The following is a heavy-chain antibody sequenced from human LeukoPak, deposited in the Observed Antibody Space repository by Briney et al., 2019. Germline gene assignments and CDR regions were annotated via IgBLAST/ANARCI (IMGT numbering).Heavy chain of an antibody. J-gene: IGHJ6*03. CDR2: IYYSGST. D-gene: IGHD6-6*01. V-gene: IGHV4-59*01. Sequence: SETLSLTRTVSGGSFSSYYWSWIRQPPGKGLEWIGYIYYSGSTNYNPSLKSRVTISVDTSKNQFSLKLSSVTAADTAVYYCARGGAARPGYYYYMDVWGKGTTVTVSS. CDR3: ARGGAARPGYYYYMDV. CDR1: GGSFSSYY.